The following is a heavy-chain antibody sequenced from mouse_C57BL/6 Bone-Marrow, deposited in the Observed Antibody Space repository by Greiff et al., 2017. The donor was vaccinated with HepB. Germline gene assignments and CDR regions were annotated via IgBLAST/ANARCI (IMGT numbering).Heavy chain of an antibody. CDR1: GFTFSSYG. Sequence: VMLVESGGDLVKPGGSLKLSCAASGFTFSSYGMSWVRQTPDKRLEWVATISSGGSYTYYPDSVKGRFTISRDNAKNTLYLQMSSLKSEDTAMYYCARRGIPYYYAMDYWGQGTSVTVSS. J-gene: IGHJ4*01. CDR3: ARRGIPYYYAMDY. V-gene: IGHV5-6*02. CDR2: ISSGGSYT.